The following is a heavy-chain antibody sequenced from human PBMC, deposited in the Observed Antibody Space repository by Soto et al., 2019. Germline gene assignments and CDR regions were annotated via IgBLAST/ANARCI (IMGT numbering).Heavy chain of an antibody. Sequence: TGGSLRLSCAASGFSFDDYAMHWVRQAPGKGLEWVSGISWNSGSIGYADSVKGRFTISRDNAKNSLYLQMNSLRAEDTALYYCAKGTGYSSSWYRIYYYYYGMDVWGQGTTVTVSS. J-gene: IGHJ6*02. D-gene: IGHD6-13*01. CDR3: AKGTGYSSSWYRIYYYYYGMDV. CDR1: GFSFDDYA. CDR2: ISWNSGSI. V-gene: IGHV3-9*01.